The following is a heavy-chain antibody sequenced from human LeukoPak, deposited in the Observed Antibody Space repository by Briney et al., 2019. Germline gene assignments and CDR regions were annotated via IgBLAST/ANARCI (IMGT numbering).Heavy chain of an antibody. CDR3: ARDIEYDSSGYPDY. CDR1: GFTFVDYG. V-gene: IGHV3-20*04. Sequence: RGSLRLSCAASGFTFVDYGMSWVRQAPGKGLEWVSGINWNGGSTGYADSVKGRFTISRDNAKNSLYLQMNSLRAEDTALYYCARDIEYDSSGYPDYLGQGTLVTVSS. J-gene: IGHJ4*02. D-gene: IGHD3-22*01. CDR2: INWNGGST.